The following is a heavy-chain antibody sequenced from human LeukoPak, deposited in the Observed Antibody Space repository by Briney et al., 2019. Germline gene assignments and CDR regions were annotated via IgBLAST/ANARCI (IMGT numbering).Heavy chain of an antibody. CDR2: IYYSGST. J-gene: IGHJ4*02. CDR1: GGSISSGGYY. D-gene: IGHD3-10*01. CDR3: ARRGVRGVPFDY. V-gene: IGHV4-31*03. Sequence: PSETLSLTCTVSGGSISSGGYYWSRIRQHPGKDLEWIGYIYYSGSTYYNPSLKSRVTISVDTSKNQFSLKLSSVTAADTAVYYCARRGVRGVPFDYWGQGTLVTVSS.